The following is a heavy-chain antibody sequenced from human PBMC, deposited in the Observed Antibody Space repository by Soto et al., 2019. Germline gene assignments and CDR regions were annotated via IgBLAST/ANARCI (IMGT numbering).Heavy chain of an antibody. Sequence: QVQLVESGGGVVQPGRSLRRSCEASGFPFSNYGMHWVRQAPGKGLEWVAVISYDGSIKHYADSVRGRFTVSRDNSKNTLYLEMNSLRAEDTALYYCARPGIGWLYYSDSWGQGTLVTVSS. CDR2: ISYDGSIK. CDR3: ARPGIGWLYYSDS. CDR1: GFPFSNYG. D-gene: IGHD6-19*01. V-gene: IGHV3-30*03. J-gene: IGHJ4*02.